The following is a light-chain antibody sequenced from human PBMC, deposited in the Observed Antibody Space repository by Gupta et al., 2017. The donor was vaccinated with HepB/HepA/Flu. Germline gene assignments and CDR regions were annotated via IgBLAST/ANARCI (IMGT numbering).Light chain of an antibody. V-gene: IGLV3-21*02. Sequence: SSVLSQPPSVSVAPGQTARLTCGGDNIGRKSVHWYQQRPGQAPVLVIFDDNVRHSGIPARCSGSNSGDTATLTILRVEAGEEADFYCQVWDSSSDNTVVFGGGTKLAVL. CDR1: NIGRKS. CDR3: QVWDSSSDNTVV. J-gene: IGLJ2*01. CDR2: DDN.